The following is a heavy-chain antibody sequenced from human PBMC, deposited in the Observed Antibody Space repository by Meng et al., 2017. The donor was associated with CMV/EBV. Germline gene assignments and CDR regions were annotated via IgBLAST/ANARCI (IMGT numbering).Heavy chain of an antibody. CDR2: ISYDGSNK. CDR1: FNNYP. D-gene: IGHD3-3*01. V-gene: IGHV3-30*14. Sequence: FNNYPMHGVRQAPGKGLEWVAAISYDGSNKYYADSVRGRFTFSRDNSEKTVYLQLTSLRAADTAVYYCARGVIRYYDFWSGYSPQFDSWGQGTLVTVSS. CDR3: ARGVIRYYDFWSGYSPQFDS. J-gene: IGHJ4*02.